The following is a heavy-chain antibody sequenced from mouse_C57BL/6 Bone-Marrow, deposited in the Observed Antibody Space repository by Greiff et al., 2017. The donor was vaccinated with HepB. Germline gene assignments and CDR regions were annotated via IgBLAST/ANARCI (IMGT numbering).Heavy chain of an antibody. CDR1: GYTFTDYY. D-gene: IGHD2-4*01. J-gene: IGHJ4*01. V-gene: IGHV1-26*01. Sequence: EVQLQQSGPELVKPGASVKISCKASGYTFTDYYMNWVKQSHGKSLEWIGDINPNNGGTSYNQKFKGKATLTVDKSSSTAYMELRSLTSEDSAVYYCARSGYDYDPHAMDYWGQGTSVTVSS. CDR2: INPNNGGT. CDR3: ARSGYDYDPHAMDY.